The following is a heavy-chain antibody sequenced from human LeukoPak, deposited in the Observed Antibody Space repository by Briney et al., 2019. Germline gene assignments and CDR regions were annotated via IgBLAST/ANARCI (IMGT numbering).Heavy chain of an antibody. D-gene: IGHD6-13*01. J-gene: IGHJ5*02. CDR3: ARGAKFESSSSWLYNWFDP. Sequence: SETPSLTCAVYGGSFSGYYWSWIRQPPGKGLEWIGEINHSGSTNYNPSLKSRVTISVDTSKNQFSLKLSSVTAADTAVYYCARGAKFESSSSWLYNWFDPWGQGTLVTVSS. CDR2: INHSGST. V-gene: IGHV4-34*01. CDR1: GGSFSGYY.